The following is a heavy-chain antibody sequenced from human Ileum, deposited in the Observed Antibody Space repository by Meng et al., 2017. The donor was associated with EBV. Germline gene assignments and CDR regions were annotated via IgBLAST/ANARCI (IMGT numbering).Heavy chain of an antibody. CDR3: ARENSGGFSGCDY. CDR1: GFTFSDYY. V-gene: IGHV3-11*01. D-gene: IGHD5-12*01. Sequence: QVQLVGSGGGLVNPGGSLRLSCAASGFTFSDYYMSWIRQAPGKGLEWLSYITSSGHAVEYADSVKGRFTISRDNAKNSLYLQMNSLRAEDSAVYYCARENSGGFSGCDYWGQGTLVTVSS. J-gene: IGHJ4*02. CDR2: ITSSGHAV.